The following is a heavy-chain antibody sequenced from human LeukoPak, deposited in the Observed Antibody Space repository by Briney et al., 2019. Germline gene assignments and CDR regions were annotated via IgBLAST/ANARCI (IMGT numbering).Heavy chain of an antibody. Sequence: PSETLSLTCTVSGGSISNYYWSWIRQPPGKGLEWIGYFYYSGSTNYNPSLKSRVTISVDTSKNQFSLKLSSVTAADTAVYYCARRGGSSWSKPYNWFDPWGQGTLVTVSS. D-gene: IGHD2-15*01. CDR2: FYYSGST. CDR1: GGSISNYY. V-gene: IGHV4-59*12. CDR3: ARRGGSSWSKPYNWFDP. J-gene: IGHJ5*02.